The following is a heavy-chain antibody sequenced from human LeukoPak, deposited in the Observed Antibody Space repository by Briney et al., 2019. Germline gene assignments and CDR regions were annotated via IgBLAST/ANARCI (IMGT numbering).Heavy chain of an antibody. Sequence: GGSLRLSCAASGFTFSSYWMHWVRQAPGKRLVWVSRINNDGSSTSYADSVKGRFTISRDNAKDTLYLQMNSLRAEDTAVYYCASGYSGSYFGFYYFDYWGQGTLVTVSS. CDR3: ASGYSGSYFGFYYFDY. CDR1: GFTFSSYW. V-gene: IGHV3-74*01. CDR2: INNDGSST. D-gene: IGHD1-26*01. J-gene: IGHJ4*02.